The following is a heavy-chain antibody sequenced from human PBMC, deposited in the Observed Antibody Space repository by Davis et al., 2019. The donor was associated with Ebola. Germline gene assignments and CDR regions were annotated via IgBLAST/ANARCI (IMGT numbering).Heavy chain of an antibody. J-gene: IGHJ6*04. Sequence: ASVKVSCKASGYTFTSYGISWVRQAPGQGLEWMGWISAYNGNTNYAQKLQGRVTITADESTSTVYMELSSLRSEDTAVYYCASGDCTNGVWCGYYYYGMDVWGKGTTVTVSS. CDR2: ISAYNGNT. CDR1: GYTFTSYG. D-gene: IGHD2-8*01. V-gene: IGHV1-18*01. CDR3: ASGDCTNGVWCGYYYYGMDV.